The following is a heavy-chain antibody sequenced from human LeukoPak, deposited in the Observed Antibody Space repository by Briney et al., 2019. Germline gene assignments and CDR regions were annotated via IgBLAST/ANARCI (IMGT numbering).Heavy chain of an antibody. CDR2: ISTNGGVT. CDR1: GFTFSRYA. Sequence: GGSLRFSCSASGFTFSRYAMHWVRQAPGKGLEYVSAISTNGGVTYYADSVKGRFTISRDNSKDTLYLEMSSLRVDDTAVYYCVKDVSSTYYYFDYWGQGTLVTASS. J-gene: IGHJ4*02. CDR3: VKDVSSTYYYFDY. D-gene: IGHD6-13*01. V-gene: IGHV3-64D*09.